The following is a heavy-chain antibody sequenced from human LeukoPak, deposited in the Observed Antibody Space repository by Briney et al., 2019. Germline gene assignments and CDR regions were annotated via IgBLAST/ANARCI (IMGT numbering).Heavy chain of an antibody. J-gene: IGHJ5*02. CDR1: GFTFDDYA. V-gene: IGHV3-9*01. Sequence: PGGSLRLSCAASGFTFDDYAMHWVRQAPGKGLEWVSGISWNSGSIGYADSVKDRFTISRDNAKNPLYLQMNSLRAEDTALYYCAKDISRYYYGSSGFDPWGQGTLVTVSS. D-gene: IGHD3-10*01. CDR2: ISWNSGSI. CDR3: AKDISRYYYGSSGFDP.